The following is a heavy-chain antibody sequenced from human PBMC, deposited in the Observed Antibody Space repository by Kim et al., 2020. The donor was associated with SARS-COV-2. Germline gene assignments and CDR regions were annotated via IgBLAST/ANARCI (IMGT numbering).Heavy chain of an antibody. CDR3: ATDTSYSSSWSFS. J-gene: IGHJ4*02. D-gene: IGHD6-13*01. V-gene: IGHV1-24*01. Sequence: YAQKLQGRVTMTEDTSTDTAYMELSSLRSEDTAVYYCATDTSYSSSWSFSWGQGTLVTVSS.